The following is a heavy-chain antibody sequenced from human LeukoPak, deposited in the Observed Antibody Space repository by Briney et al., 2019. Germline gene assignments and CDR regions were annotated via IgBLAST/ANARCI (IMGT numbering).Heavy chain of an antibody. CDR2: ISAYNGNT. Sequence: GASVKVSXKASGYTFTSYGISWVRQAPGQGLEWMGWISAYNGNTNYAQKLQGRVTMTTDTSTSTAYMELRSLRSDDTAVYYCARDLLVTTVTPRINWFDPWGPGTLVTVSS. J-gene: IGHJ5*02. D-gene: IGHD4-17*01. CDR1: GYTFTSYG. V-gene: IGHV1-18*01. CDR3: ARDLLVTTVTPRINWFDP.